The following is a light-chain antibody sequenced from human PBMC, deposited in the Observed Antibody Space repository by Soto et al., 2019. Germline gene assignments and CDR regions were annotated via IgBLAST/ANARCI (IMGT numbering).Light chain of an antibody. Sequence: AIQMTQSPSSLSASVGDRVTITCRASQGIRNDLGWYQQKPGKAPKLLIYAATTLQSGVPSRFSGSGSGTDFTLTISSLQPEDVAAYYCQKYNSAPLTFGGGTKVDIK. CDR3: QKYNSAPLT. CDR1: QGIRND. CDR2: AAT. V-gene: IGKV1-6*01. J-gene: IGKJ4*01.